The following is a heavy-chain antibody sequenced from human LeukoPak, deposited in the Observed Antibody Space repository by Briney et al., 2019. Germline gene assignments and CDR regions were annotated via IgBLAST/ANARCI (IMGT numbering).Heavy chain of an antibody. CDR2: IYYSGST. J-gene: IGHJ6*03. D-gene: IGHD2-2*01. V-gene: IGHV4-59*08. Sequence: PSETLSLTCTVSGGSISSYYWSWIRQPPGKGLEWIGYIYYSGSTNYNPSLKSRVTISVDTSKNQFSLKLSSVTAADTAVYYCARTPNRYCSSTSCYAGYYYMDVWGKGTTVTVPS. CDR1: GGSISSYY. CDR3: ARTPNRYCSSTSCYAGYYYMDV.